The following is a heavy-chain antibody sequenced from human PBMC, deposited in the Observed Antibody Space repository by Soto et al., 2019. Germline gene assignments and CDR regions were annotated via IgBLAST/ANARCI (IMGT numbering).Heavy chain of an antibody. J-gene: IGHJ4*02. CDR3: ARDRTQGGDCSSFDY. CDR1: GFTFSSYS. CDR2: ISSSSSYI. D-gene: IGHD2-21*02. Sequence: EVQLVESGGGLVKPGGSLRLSCAASGFTFSSYSMNWVRQAPGKGLEWVSSISSSSSYIYYADSVKGRFTISRDNAKNSLYLQMNSLRAEDTAVYYCARDRTQGGDCSSFDYWGQGTLVTVSS. V-gene: IGHV3-21*01.